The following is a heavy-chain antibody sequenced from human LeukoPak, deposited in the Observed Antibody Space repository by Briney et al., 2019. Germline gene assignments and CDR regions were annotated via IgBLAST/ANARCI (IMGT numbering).Heavy chain of an antibody. D-gene: IGHD3-10*01. Sequence: GGSLRLSCAASGFTFSSYWMSWVRQAPGKGLEWVANIKQDGSEKYYVDSVKGRFTISRDNSKNMLYLQMNSLRAEDTAVYYCATKRITMVRGVMKLDPWGQGTLVTVSS. J-gene: IGHJ5*02. V-gene: IGHV3-7*03. CDR2: IKQDGSEK. CDR1: GFTFSSYW. CDR3: ATKRITMVRGVMKLDP.